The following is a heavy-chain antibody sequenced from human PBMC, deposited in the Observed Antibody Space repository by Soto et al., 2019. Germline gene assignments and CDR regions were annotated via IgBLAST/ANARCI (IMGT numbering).Heavy chain of an antibody. Sequence: GGSLRLSCAASGFTFDDYGMSWVRQAPGKGLEWVSGINWNGGSTGYADSVKGRFTIPRDNAKNSLYLQMNSLRAEDTALYYCARPPRYYYGSGSYYTDYWGQGTLVTVSS. D-gene: IGHD3-10*01. J-gene: IGHJ4*02. CDR3: ARPPRYYYGSGSYYTDY. V-gene: IGHV3-20*04. CDR1: GFTFDDYG. CDR2: INWNGGST.